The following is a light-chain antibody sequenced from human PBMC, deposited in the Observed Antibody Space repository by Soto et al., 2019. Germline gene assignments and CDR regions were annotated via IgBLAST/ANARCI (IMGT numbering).Light chain of an antibody. CDR3: QQRSNWIT. J-gene: IGKJ4*01. CDR2: DAS. CDR1: QSVNSY. Sequence: EIVLTQSPATLSLSPGERATLSCRASQSVNSYLAWYQHKPGQSPRLLIYDASNRATGIPARFSGSGSGTDFTLTISSLEPEDFAVYYCQQRSNWITFGGGTKVEIK. V-gene: IGKV3-11*01.